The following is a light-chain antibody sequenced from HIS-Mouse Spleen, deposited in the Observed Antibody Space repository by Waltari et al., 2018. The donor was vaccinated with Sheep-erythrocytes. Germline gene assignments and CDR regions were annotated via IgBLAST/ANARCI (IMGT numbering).Light chain of an antibody. CDR2: DVS. CDR3: CSYAGSYNHV. J-gene: IGLJ1*01. Sequence: QSALTQPRSVSGSPGQSVTISCTGTSSDVCGYNYVSWYQQHPGKAPTLMIYDVSKRPSGVPDRFSGSKSGNTASLTISGLQAEDEADYYCCSYAGSYNHVFATGTKVTVL. CDR1: SSDVCGYNY. V-gene: IGLV2-11*01.